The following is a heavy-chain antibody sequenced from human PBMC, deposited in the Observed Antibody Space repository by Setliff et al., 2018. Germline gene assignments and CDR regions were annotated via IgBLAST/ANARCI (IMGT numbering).Heavy chain of an antibody. V-gene: IGHV1-18*01. CDR1: GYSFTSYG. J-gene: IGHJ6*02. CDR3: ARVVYYASGSSLSYGMDV. D-gene: IGHD3-10*01. CDR2: ISAYNDNK. Sequence: ASVKVSCKASGYSFTSYGISWVRQAPGQGLEWMGWISAYNDNKNYAQKFQGRVTMTTDTSTNTVFMELRSLRSDDTAMFYCARVVYYASGSSLSYGMDVWGQGTAVTSP.